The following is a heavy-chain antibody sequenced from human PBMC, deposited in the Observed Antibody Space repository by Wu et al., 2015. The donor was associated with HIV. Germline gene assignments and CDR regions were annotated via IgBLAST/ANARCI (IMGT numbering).Heavy chain of an antibody. V-gene: IGHV1-18*01. J-gene: IGHJ6*02. CDR1: GYTFYNYG. Sequence: QVQQVQSGAEVKKPGASVKVSCKASGYTFYNYGISWVRQAPGQGLEWMGWISAYNGNTNYAQKLQGRVTMTTDTSTSTAYMELRSLRSDDTAVYYCARDRENFYAPAYYYGMDVWGQGTRSPSP. CDR3: ARDRENFYAPAYYYGMDV. D-gene: IGHD2/OR15-2a*01. CDR2: ISAYNGNT.